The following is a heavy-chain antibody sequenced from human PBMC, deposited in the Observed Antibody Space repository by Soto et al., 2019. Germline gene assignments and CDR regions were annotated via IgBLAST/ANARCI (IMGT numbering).Heavy chain of an antibody. CDR2: IRSKANSYAT. Sequence: PGGSLRLSCAASGFTFSGSAMHWARQASGKGLEWVGRIRSKANSYATAYAASVKGRFTISRDDSKNTAYLQMNSLKTEDTAVYYCTRHREGYCSGGSCQHFYYYYGMDVWGQGTTVTVSS. CDR3: TRHREGYCSGGSCQHFYYYYGMDV. CDR1: GFTFSGSA. V-gene: IGHV3-73*01. D-gene: IGHD2-15*01. J-gene: IGHJ6*02.